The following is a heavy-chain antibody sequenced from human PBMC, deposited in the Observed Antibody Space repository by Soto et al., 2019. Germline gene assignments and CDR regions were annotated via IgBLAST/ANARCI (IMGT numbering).Heavy chain of an antibody. CDR1: GGTFSSYA. CDR2: IIPIFGTA. V-gene: IGHV1-69*13. D-gene: IGHD5-12*01. CDR3: ARDGYNSHYFDY. J-gene: IGHJ4*02. Sequence: SVKVSCKASGGTFSSYAISWVRQAPGQGLEWMGGIIPIFGTANYAQKFQGRVTITADESTSTAYMELSSLRSEDTAVYYCARDGYNSHYFDYWGQGTLVTLSS.